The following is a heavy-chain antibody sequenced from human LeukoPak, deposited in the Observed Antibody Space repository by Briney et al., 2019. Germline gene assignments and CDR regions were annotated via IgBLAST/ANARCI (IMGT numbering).Heavy chain of an antibody. CDR3: ARHYYDSSGYYQFDY. D-gene: IGHD3-22*01. Sequence: ASVKVSCKASGYTFTSYAMNWVRQAPGQGLGLVGWVNTNTGNTTYAQGFTGRFVFSLDPSVSTAYLQISSLEADDTALYYCARHYYDSSGYYQFDYWGQGTLVTVSS. V-gene: IGHV7-4-1*02. CDR2: VNTNTGNT. CDR1: GYTFTSYA. J-gene: IGHJ4*02.